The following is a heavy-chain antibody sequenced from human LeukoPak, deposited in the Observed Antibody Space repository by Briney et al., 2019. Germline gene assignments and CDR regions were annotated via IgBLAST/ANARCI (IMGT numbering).Heavy chain of an antibody. Sequence: ASVKVSCNASGGTFSSYTISWVRQAPGQGLEWMGRIIPILGIANYAQKFQGRVTITADKSTSTAYMELSSLRSEDTAVYYCARDDYGSGSYYNGDPGDYWGQGTLVTVSS. D-gene: IGHD3-10*01. V-gene: IGHV1-69*04. CDR3: ARDDYGSGSYYNGDPGDY. J-gene: IGHJ4*02. CDR2: IIPILGIA. CDR1: GGTFSSYT.